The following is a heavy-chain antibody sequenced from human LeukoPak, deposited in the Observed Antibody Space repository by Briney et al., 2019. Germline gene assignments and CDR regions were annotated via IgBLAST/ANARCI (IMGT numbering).Heavy chain of an antibody. CDR2: IYSSGST. CDR3: ARDLRAGHNAFDI. Sequence: SETLSLTCNVSGVSISSGSYYWSWIRQPAGKGLEWIGRIYSSGSTNYNPSLKSRVTISVDTSKNQFSLKLSPVTAADTAVYYCARDLRAGHNAFDIWGQGTMVTVSS. V-gene: IGHV4-61*02. J-gene: IGHJ3*02. CDR1: GVSISSGSYY.